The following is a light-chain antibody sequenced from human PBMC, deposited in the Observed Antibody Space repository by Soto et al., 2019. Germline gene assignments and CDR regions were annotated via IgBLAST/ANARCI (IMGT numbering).Light chain of an antibody. CDR2: AAS. J-gene: IGKJ2*01. Sequence: DIQMTQSLSSLSASVGDRVTITCRASQTIGTFLNWYQKKPGKAPKLLIYAASSLQSGVPSRFSGSGSGTDFTLNIGSLQPEDFATYYCQQSYITLYTFGQGTTLEI. CDR3: QQSYITLYT. V-gene: IGKV1-39*01. CDR1: QTIGTF.